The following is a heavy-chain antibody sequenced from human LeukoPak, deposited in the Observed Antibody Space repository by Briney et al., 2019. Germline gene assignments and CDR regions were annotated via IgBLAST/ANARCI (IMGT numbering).Heavy chain of an antibody. CDR3: ARHDRLPYYGSGSYFDY. CDR2: IYYSGST. CDR1: GGSISSSSYN. D-gene: IGHD3-10*01. Sequence: SETLSLTCTVSGGSISSSSYNWGWIRQPPGKGLEWIGTIYYSGSTYYNPSLKSRVTISVDTSKNQFSLKLSSVTAADTAVYYCARHDRLPYYGSGSYFDYWGQGTLVTVSS. J-gene: IGHJ4*02. V-gene: IGHV4-39*01.